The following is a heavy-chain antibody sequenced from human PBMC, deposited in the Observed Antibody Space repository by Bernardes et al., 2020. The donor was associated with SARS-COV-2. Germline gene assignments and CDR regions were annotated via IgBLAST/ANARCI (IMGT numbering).Heavy chain of an antibody. Sequence: GGSLRLSCAASGFTVSSNYMSWVRQAPGKGLEWVSVIYSGGSTYNADSVKGRVTISRDNFKNTLYLQMGSLRPEDTAVYYCARADFSGWDPDYGLDVWGQGTTVTVSS. CDR2: IYSGGST. V-gene: IGHV3-66*01. CDR1: GFTVSSNY. J-gene: IGHJ6*02. D-gene: IGHD6-19*01. CDR3: ARADFSGWDPDYGLDV.